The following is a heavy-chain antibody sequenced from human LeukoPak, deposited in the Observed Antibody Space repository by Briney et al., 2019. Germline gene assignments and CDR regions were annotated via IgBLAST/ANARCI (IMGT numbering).Heavy chain of an antibody. J-gene: IGHJ3*02. V-gene: IGHV1-69*05. CDR3: AREPRYCSSTSCDTFDI. Sequence: SVKVSCKASGGTFSSYAISWVRQAPGQGLEWMGGIIPIFGTANYAQKFQGRVTITTDESTSTAYMELSSLRSEDTAVYYCAREPRYCSSTSCDTFDIWGQGTMVTVSS. D-gene: IGHD2-2*01. CDR1: GGTFSSYA. CDR2: IIPIFGTA.